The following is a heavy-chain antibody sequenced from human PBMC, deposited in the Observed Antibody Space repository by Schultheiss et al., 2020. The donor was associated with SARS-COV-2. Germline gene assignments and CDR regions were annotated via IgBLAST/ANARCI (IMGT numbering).Heavy chain of an antibody. Sequence: GESLKISCAASGFTFSSYAMSWVRQAPGKGLEWVSAISGSGGSTYYADSVKGRFTISRDNAKNSLYLQMNSLRAEDTAVYYCAKDASGGYVYWGQGTLVTVSS. CDR2: ISGSGGST. J-gene: IGHJ4*02. CDR3: AKDASGGYVY. CDR1: GFTFSSYA. D-gene: IGHD5-12*01. V-gene: IGHV3-23*01.